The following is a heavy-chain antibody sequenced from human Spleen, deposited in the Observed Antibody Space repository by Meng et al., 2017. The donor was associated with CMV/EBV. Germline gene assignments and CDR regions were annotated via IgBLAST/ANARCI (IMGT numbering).Heavy chain of an antibody. CDR1: GYSFTSYW. CDR2: IYPGDSDT. V-gene: IGHV5-51*01. Sequence: KVSCKGSGYSFTSYWIGWVRQMPGKGLEWMGIIYPGDSDTRYSPSFQGQVTISADKSISTAYLQWSSLKASDTAMYYCARHHLLDYDSSGYYLSYYYYYGMDVWGQGTTVTVSS. CDR3: ARHHLLDYDSSGYYLSYYYYYGMDV. J-gene: IGHJ6*02. D-gene: IGHD3-22*01.